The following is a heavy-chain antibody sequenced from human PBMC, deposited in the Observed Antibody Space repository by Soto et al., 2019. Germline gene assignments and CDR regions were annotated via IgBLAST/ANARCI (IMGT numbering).Heavy chain of an antibody. J-gene: IGHJ4*02. Sequence: GGSLRLSCAASGFTFSTYTLAWVRQAPGKGLEWVSSIRSNSTYRFYADSVKGRFIISRDNAKLSLYLQMNRLRAEDTAVYYCVGALVGYTKVPFDHWGQGTLVTVSS. CDR2: IRSNSTYR. CDR3: VGALVGYTKVPFDH. V-gene: IGHV3-21*01. D-gene: IGHD1-26*01. CDR1: GFTFSTYT.